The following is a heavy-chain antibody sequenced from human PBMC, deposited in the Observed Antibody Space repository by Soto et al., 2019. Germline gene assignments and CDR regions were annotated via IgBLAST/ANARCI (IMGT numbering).Heavy chain of an antibody. CDR1: GGSISSSSYY. V-gene: IGHV4-39*01. CDR3: ARCGAVAGTGDHNWFDP. D-gene: IGHD6-19*01. J-gene: IGHJ5*02. Sequence: PSETLSLTCTVSGGSISSSSYYWGWIRQPPGKGLECIGSIYYSGSTYYNPSLKSRVTISVDTSKNHFSLKLSSVTAADTAVYYCARCGAVAGTGDHNWFDPWGQGTLVTVSS. CDR2: IYYSGST.